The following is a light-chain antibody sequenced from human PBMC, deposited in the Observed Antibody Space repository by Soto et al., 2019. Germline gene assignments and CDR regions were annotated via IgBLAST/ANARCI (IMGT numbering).Light chain of an antibody. Sequence: DIVLTQSPATLSLSPGERATLSCRASQSVRGYLAWYQQKPGQAPRLLIYDASNRAAGVPARFSGGGSGTDFTLTISSLQAEDVAIYYCQQRSDWPESFGPGTKVEIK. CDR2: DAS. CDR3: QQRSDWPES. CDR1: QSVRGY. J-gene: IGKJ1*01. V-gene: IGKV3-11*01.